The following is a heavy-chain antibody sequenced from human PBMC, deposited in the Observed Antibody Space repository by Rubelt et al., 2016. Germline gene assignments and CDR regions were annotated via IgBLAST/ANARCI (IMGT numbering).Heavy chain of an antibody. J-gene: IGHJ5*02. Sequence: QVQLVPSGAEVKKPGASVTVSCKASGYTSMRYYTHWVRQAPGQGLEWLGIINPNGGGPSYAQKFPGRVTMHRDASTSTLYMERCSLRADDTAVYYGARAWYYGSGTYYDNWVDPWGQGTLVTVSS. D-gene: IGHD3-10*01. V-gene: IGHV1-46*01. CDR3: ARAWYYGSGTYYDNWVDP. CDR1: GYTSMRYY. CDR2: INPNGGGP.